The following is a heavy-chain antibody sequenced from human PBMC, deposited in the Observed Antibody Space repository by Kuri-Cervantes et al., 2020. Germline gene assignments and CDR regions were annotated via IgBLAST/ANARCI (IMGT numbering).Heavy chain of an antibody. V-gene: IGHV4-34*01. J-gene: IGHJ2*01. D-gene: IGHD4-17*01. CDR2: INHSGST. CDR3: ARRRYGDYDDWYFDL. Sequence: SDPLSPTFAVYGWFFSGYYCSWTHQPPGKGLEWIGEINHSGSTNYYPSLKSRVTISLDTSKNQFYLKLSSVTAADTAVYYCARRRYGDYDDWYFDLWGRGTLVTVSS. CDR1: GWFFSGYY.